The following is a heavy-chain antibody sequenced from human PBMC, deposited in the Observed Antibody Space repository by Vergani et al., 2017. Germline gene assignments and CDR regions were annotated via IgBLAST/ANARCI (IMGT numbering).Heavy chain of an antibody. CDR2: INHSGST. CDR3: ARQIVVPGYGMDV. J-gene: IGHJ6*02. Sequence: QVQLQQWGAGLLKPSETLSLTCAVYGGSFSGYYWSWIRQPPGKGLEWIGEINHSGSTNYNPSLKSRVTISVDTSKNQFSLKLSSVTAADTAVYYCARQIVVPGYGMDVWGQGTTVTVSS. D-gene: IGHD3-22*01. V-gene: IGHV4-34*01. CDR1: GGSFSGYY.